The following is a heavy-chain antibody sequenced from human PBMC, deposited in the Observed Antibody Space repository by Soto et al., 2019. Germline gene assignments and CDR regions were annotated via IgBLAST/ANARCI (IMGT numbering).Heavy chain of an antibody. V-gene: IGHV1-2*04. D-gene: IGHD2-21*02. Sequence: ASVKVSCKASGYTFTDYYMHWVRQAPGQGLEWMGWINPNSGGTNYVQKFQCWVTMTRDTSISTAYMELSRLRSDDTAVYYCARFSLGIEYCGGDCSSVSRYGMDVWGQGTTVTVSS. CDR2: INPNSGGT. J-gene: IGHJ6*02. CDR3: ARFSLGIEYCGGDCSSVSRYGMDV. CDR1: GYTFTDYY.